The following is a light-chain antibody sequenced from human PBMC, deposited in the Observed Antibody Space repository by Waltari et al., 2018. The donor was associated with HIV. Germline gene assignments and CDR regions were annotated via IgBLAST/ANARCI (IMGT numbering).Light chain of an antibody. CDR2: HFN. Sequence: QSALTQPRSVSGSPGQSVTISCTGTISDVGGYNYISWYQQHPGKAPKFLIYHFNKRPSGVPDRFSGSRSGNTACLTSSGLQAEDDADYYCCAYAGSHMLGLSGGGTKLTVL. J-gene: IGLJ2*01. V-gene: IGLV2-11*01. CDR3: CAYAGSHMLGL. CDR1: ISDVGGYNY.